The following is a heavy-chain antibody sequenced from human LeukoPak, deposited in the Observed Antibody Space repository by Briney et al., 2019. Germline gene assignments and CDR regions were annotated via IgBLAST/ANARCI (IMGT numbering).Heavy chain of an antibody. D-gene: IGHD2-15*01. J-gene: IGHJ4*02. Sequence: PSETLSLTCTVSGGSISSSSYYWGWIRQPPGKGLEWIGSIYYSGSTYYNPSLKSRVTISVDTSKNQFSLKLSSVTAVDTAVYYCARMGRPYDYWGQGTLVTVSS. CDR3: ARMGRPYDY. V-gene: IGHV4-39*01. CDR1: GGSISSSSYY. CDR2: IYYSGST.